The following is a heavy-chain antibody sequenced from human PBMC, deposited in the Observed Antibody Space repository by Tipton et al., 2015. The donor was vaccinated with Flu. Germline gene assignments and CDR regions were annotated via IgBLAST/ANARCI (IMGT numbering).Heavy chain of an antibody. V-gene: IGHV4-39*07. CDR3: ARGHTAMVGSLYYYGMDV. CDR1: GGSISSSSYY. J-gene: IGHJ6*02. CDR2: IYYSGST. Sequence: LRLSCTVSGGSISSSSYYWGWIRQPPGKGLEWIGSIYYSGSTYYNPSLKSRVTISVDTSKNQFSLKLSSVTAADTAVYYCARGHTAMVGSLYYYGMDVWDQGP. D-gene: IGHD5-18*01.